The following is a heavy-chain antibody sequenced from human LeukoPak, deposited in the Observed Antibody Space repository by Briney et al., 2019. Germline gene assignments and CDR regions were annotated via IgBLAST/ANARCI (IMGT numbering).Heavy chain of an antibody. V-gene: IGHV5-51*01. CDR1: GSIFTTYW. J-gene: IGHJ4*02. CDR3: ARGPNYGNFDY. Sequence: GASLHISSQCSGSIFTTYWIGCVRRLPGKGLEWMAIIYTGDSDTRYSPSFQGQVTISGGKSITTAYLQWSSLKASDTAMYYCARGPNYGNFDYWGQGTLVTVSA. D-gene: IGHD4/OR15-4a*01. CDR2: IYTGDSDT.